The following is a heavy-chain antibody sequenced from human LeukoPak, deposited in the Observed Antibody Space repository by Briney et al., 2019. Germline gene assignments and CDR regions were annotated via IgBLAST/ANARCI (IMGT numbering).Heavy chain of an antibody. CDR2: FYTSGST. CDR3: AREGDIAVAPAVHYYYFMDV. V-gene: IGHV4-4*07. CDR1: GGSISSYY. J-gene: IGHJ6*03. D-gene: IGHD2-2*01. Sequence: SETLSLTCSVSGGSISSYYWSWIRQPAGKGLEWIGRFYTSGSTNYNPSLKSRVTMSVDTSKNQFSLKLSSVTAADTAVYYCAREGDIAVAPAVHYYYFMDVWGKGTTVTVSS.